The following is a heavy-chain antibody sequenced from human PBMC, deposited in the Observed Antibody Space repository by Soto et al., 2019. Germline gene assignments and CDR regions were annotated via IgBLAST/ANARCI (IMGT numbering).Heavy chain of an antibody. CDR2: VYYNGFT. V-gene: IGHV4-39*01. J-gene: IGHJ5*02. D-gene: IGHD3-3*01. CDR3: ARMGDFWSGPGELDP. Sequence: QLQLRESGPGLVKPSETLSLTCTVSGGSISSSTYYWAWNRQSPGKGLEWIGSVYYNGFTYYNPAHKRRVTISVDTSKNQFSLKLTSVTAADTAVYYCARMGDFWSGPGELDPWGQGTLVTVSS. CDR1: GGSISSSTYY.